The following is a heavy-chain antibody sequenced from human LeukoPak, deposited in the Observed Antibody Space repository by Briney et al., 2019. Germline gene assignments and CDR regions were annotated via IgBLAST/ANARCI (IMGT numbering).Heavy chain of an antibody. J-gene: IGHJ5*02. CDR2: IYYSGST. CDR3: ARDGVREYSSSWYMGIDP. Sequence: SETLSLTCTVSGGSISSSSYYWGWIRQPPGKGLEWIGSIYYSGSTYYNPSLKSRVTISVDTSKNQFSLKLSSVTAADTAVYYCARDGVREYSSSWYMGIDPWGQGTLVTVSS. V-gene: IGHV4-39*07. CDR1: GGSISSSSYY. D-gene: IGHD6-13*01.